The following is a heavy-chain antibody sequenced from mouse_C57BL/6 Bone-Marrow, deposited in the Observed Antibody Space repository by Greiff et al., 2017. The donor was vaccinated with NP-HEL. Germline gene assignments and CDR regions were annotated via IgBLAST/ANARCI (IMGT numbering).Heavy chain of an antibody. Sequence: EVMLVESGGGLVKPGGSLKLSCAASGFTFSSYAMSWVRQTPEKRLEWVATISDGGSYTYYPDNVKGRFTISRDNAKNNLYLQMSHLKSEDTAMYYCAREGSFITTVAFDYWGQGTTLTVSS. J-gene: IGHJ2*01. CDR2: ISDGGSYT. CDR3: AREGSFITTVAFDY. D-gene: IGHD1-1*01. CDR1: GFTFSSYA. V-gene: IGHV5-4*01.